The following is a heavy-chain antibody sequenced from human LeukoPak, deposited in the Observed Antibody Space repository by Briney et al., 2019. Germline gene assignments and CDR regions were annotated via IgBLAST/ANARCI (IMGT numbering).Heavy chain of an antibody. J-gene: IGHJ4*02. CDR3: AKAQVSRGIMITFGELSS. CDR1: GFTFSSYA. D-gene: IGHD3-16*02. V-gene: IGHV3-23*01. CDR2: ISGSGGGT. Sequence: GGSLRLSCAASGFTFSSYAMSWVRQAPGKGLEWVSAISGSGGGTYYADSVKGRFTISRDNSKNTLFLQMNSLRAEDTAVYYCAKAQVSRGIMITFGELSSWGQGTLVTVSS.